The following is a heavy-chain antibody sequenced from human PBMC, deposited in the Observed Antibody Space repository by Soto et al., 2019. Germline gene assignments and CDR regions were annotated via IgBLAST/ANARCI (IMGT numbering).Heavy chain of an antibody. CDR3: ARDNYDFWSGYYDAYYYGMDV. D-gene: IGHD3-3*01. CDR1: GYTFTSYG. J-gene: IGHJ6*02. V-gene: IGHV1-18*01. Sequence: ASVKVSCKASGYTFTSYGISWVRQAPGQGLERMGWISAYNGNTNYAQKLQGRVTMTTDTSTSTAYMELRSLRSDDTAVYYCARDNYDFWSGYYDAYYYGMDVWGQGTTVTVSS. CDR2: ISAYNGNT.